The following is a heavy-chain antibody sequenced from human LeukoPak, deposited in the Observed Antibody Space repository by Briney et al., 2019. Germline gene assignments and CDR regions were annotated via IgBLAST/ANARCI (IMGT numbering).Heavy chain of an antibody. CDR2: VFHSGST. J-gene: IGHJ4*02. D-gene: IGHD6-19*01. Sequence: SETLSLTCTVSGGSISSYYWSWIRQPPGKGLEWIGEVFHSGSTDYNPSLKSRVTISIDKSKNQFSLEVTSVTAADTAIYYCARDLAVAGTNYFDFWGQGVLVTVSS. CDR1: GGSISSYY. CDR3: ARDLAVAGTNYFDF. V-gene: IGHV4-59*12.